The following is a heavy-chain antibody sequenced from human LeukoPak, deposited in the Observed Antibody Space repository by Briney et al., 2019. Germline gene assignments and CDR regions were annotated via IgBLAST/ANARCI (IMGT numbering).Heavy chain of an antibody. CDR1: GFTFGDYA. J-gene: IGHJ4*02. CDR3: TRVRSGKWIQLRYFDY. D-gene: IGHD5-18*01. Sequence: GGSLRLSCTASGFTFGDYAMSWFRQAPGKGLEWVGFIRSKAYGGTTEYAASVKGRFTISRDDSKSIAYLQMNSLKTEDTAVYYCTRVRSGKWIQLRYFDYWGQGTLVTVSS. CDR2: IRSKAYGGTT. V-gene: IGHV3-49*03.